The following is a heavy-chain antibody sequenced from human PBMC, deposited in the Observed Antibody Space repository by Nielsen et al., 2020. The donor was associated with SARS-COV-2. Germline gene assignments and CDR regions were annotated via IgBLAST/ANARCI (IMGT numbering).Heavy chain of an antibody. CDR3: ARTGRNMVNYYGMDV. J-gene: IGHJ6*02. V-gene: IGHV3-7*03. CDR2: IKEDGSEK. Sequence: GESPKISCAASGFTFSDSYMSWVRQAPGKGLEWVANIKEDGSEKYYVDSVKGRFSISRDNAKNSLYLQMNSLRVEDTAVYYCARTGRNMVNYYGMDVWGQGTTVTVSS. D-gene: IGHD5-18*01. CDR1: GFTFSDSY.